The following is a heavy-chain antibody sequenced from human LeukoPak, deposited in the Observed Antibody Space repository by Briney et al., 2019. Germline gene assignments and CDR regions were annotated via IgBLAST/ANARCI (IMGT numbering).Heavy chain of an antibody. CDR3: ARDTGMSGSGNSGAFDI. CDR1: GFTFNNYY. J-gene: IGHJ3*02. CDR2: ISGSGTA. V-gene: IGHV3-11*04. Sequence: GGSLRLSCAASGFTFNNYYMTWIRQAPGKGLEWVSYISGSGTAYYAESVKGRFTISRDNAENSLYLQMSSLRADDTAVYYCARDTGMSGSGNSGAFDIWGQGTMVTVSS. D-gene: IGHD4-23*01.